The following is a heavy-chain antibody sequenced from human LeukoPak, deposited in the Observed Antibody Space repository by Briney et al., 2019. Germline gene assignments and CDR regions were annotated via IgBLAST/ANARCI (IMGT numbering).Heavy chain of an antibody. Sequence: GGSLRLSCAASGFTFSNYGMHWVRQVPGKGLEWVAAIWFDGIRKYYADSVEGRLTISRDNSKNTLYLQMNSLRAEDTAVYYCANRQGDSDYWGQGTLVTVSS. CDR2: IWFDGIRK. CDR3: ANRQGDSDY. V-gene: IGHV3-33*06. J-gene: IGHJ4*02. D-gene: IGHD3-10*01. CDR1: GFTFSNYG.